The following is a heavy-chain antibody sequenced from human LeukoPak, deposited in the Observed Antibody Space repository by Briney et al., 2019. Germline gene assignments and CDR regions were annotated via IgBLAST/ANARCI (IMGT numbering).Heavy chain of an antibody. CDR2: VRNKANRYTT. CDR1: GFTFSDHY. V-gene: IGHV3-72*01. D-gene: IGHD3-3*01. J-gene: IGHJ6*03. CDR3: AIDGTDFWSGFYMDV. Sequence: PGGSLRLSCAASGFTFSDHYMDWVRQAPGKGLEWVGRVRNKANRYTTEYAASVKGRFTISRGASQNSLYLQISSLQTEDTAVDYCAIDGTDFWSGFYMDVWGTGTTVTVSS.